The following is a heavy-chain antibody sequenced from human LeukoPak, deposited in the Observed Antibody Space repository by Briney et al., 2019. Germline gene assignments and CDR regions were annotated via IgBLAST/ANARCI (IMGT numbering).Heavy chain of an antibody. CDR2: IWYDGSNK. CDR1: GFTFSTYG. J-gene: IGHJ6*03. D-gene: IGHD4-23*01. Sequence: PGGSLRLSCAASGFTFSTYGMQWVRQAPGKGLEWVALIWYDGSNKYYVDSVKGRFTISRDNSKNTLYLQMNSLRAEDTAVYYCVKAGYGVNLDYYYYMDVWGKGTTVTVSS. V-gene: IGHV3-33*06. CDR3: VKAGYGVNLDYYYYMDV.